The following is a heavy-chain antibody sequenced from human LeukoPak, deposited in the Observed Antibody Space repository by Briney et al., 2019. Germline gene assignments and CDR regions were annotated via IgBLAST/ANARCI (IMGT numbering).Heavy chain of an antibody. Sequence: GSSVKVSCKASGGTFSSYAISWVRQAPGQGLEWMGRIIPILGIANYAQKFQGRVTITADKSTSTAYMELSSLRSEDTAVYYCARESLVMGELRPLGYFDYWGQGTLVTVSS. CDR1: GGTFSSYA. J-gene: IGHJ4*02. CDR2: IIPILGIA. CDR3: ARESLVMGELRPLGYFDY. D-gene: IGHD3-16*01. V-gene: IGHV1-69*04.